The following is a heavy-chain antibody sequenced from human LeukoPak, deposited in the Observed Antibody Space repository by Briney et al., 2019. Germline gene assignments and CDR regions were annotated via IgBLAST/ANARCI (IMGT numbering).Heavy chain of an antibody. Sequence: GGSLRLSCAASGFTFSSYGMHWVRQAPGKGLEWVAFIRYDGSNKYYADSVKGRFTISRDNSKNTLYLQMNSLRAEDTAVYYCAKDRLGSSSWYTGENNWFDPWGQGTLVTVSS. D-gene: IGHD6-13*01. CDR1: GFTFSSYG. J-gene: IGHJ5*02. CDR2: IRYDGSNK. CDR3: AKDRLGSSSWYTGENNWFDP. V-gene: IGHV3-30*02.